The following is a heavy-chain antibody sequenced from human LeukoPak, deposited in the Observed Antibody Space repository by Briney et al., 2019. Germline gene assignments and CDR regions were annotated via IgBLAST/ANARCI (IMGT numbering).Heavy chain of an antibody. J-gene: IGHJ6*03. CDR3: AREGDYGDYSKSFYYMDV. Sequence: SETLSLTCTVSGGYIGSYSWSWIRQPAGKGLEWIGRIYTSENTDYNPSLKSRVTMSVDMSTSQFSLRLTSVTAADTAVYYCAREGDYGDYSKSFYYMDVWGKGTTVTVSS. V-gene: IGHV4-4*07. CDR1: GGYIGSYS. D-gene: IGHD4-17*01. CDR2: IYTSENT.